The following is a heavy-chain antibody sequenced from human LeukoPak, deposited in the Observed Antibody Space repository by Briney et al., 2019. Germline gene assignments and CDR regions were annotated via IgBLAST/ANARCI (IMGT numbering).Heavy chain of an antibody. CDR3: ARDLIKNVLVITSGYFDY. CDR2: LSSSGGTR. J-gene: IGHJ4*02. Sequence: PGGSLRLSCAASGFTFSSSGFIFSDYDMYWVRQAPGKGLEWVSYLSSSGGTRYYADPVKGRLTISRDNSKNTLYLQMNSLRAEDTAVYYCARDLIKNVLVITSGYFDYWGQGTLVTVSS. V-gene: IGHV3-48*01. CDR1: GFTFSSSGFIFSDYD. D-gene: IGHD3-22*01.